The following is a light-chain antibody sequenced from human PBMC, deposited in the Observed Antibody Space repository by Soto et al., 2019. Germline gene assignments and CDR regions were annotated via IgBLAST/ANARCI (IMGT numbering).Light chain of an antibody. Sequence: DIQMTQSPSSLSASVGDRVTITCRASLGIRNDLGWYQHKPGKASKRLIYAASSLQSGVPSRFSGSGSGTEFTLTISSLQPEDFATYFCLQHDSYPWTFGQGTKVDIK. CDR3: LQHDSYPWT. CDR2: AAS. J-gene: IGKJ1*01. CDR1: LGIRND. V-gene: IGKV1-17*01.